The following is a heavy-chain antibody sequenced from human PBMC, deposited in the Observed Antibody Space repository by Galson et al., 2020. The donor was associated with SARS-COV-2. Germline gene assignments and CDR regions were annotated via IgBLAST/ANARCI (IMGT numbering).Heavy chain of an antibody. D-gene: IGHD3-3*01. CDR2: IYHSGST. J-gene: IGHJ4*02. CDR1: GGSISSSNW. V-gene: IGHV4-4*02. Sequence: SETLSLTCAVSGGSISSSNWWSWVRQPPGKGLEWIGEIYHSGSTNYNPSLKSRVTISVDKSKNQFSLKLSSVTAADTAVYYCARGDDFWSGYGFDYWGQGTLVTVSS. CDR3: ARGDDFWSGYGFDY.